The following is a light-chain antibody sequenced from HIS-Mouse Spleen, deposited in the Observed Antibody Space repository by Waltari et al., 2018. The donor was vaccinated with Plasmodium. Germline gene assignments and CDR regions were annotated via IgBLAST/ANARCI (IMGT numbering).Light chain of an antibody. CDR2: GAS. CDR3: QQYNNWSFT. V-gene: IGKV3-15*01. CDR1: QSVSSN. Sequence: EIVMTQSPATLSVSPGERATHSCRARQSVSSNLAWYQQKPGQAPRLLIYGASTRTTGIPARFSGSGSGTEFTLTISNLQSEDFAVYYCQQYNNWSFTFGPGTKVDIK. J-gene: IGKJ3*01.